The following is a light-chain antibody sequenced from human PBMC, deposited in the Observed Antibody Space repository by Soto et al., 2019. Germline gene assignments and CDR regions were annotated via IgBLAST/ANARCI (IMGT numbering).Light chain of an antibody. CDR3: QQCKTYSVT. V-gene: IGKV1-5*03. CDR2: KAS. Sequence: DIPMTQSPSTLSASVGDRVTITCRASQSISSWLAWYQQKPGKAPKLLIYKASSLESGVPSRFSGSGSGTEFTLTISSLQPDDFAAYYCQQCKTYSVTFGQGTKVEIK. CDR1: QSISSW. J-gene: IGKJ1*01.